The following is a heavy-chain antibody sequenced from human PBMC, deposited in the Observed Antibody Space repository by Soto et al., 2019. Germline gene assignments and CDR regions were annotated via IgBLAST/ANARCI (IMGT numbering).Heavy chain of an antibody. V-gene: IGHV3-23*01. D-gene: IGHD6-19*01. Sequence: EVQLLESGGGLVQPGGSLRLSCAASGFTFSSYAMSWVRQAPGKGLEWVSAISGSGVSTYYADSVKGRFTISRDNSKNTLYLQMNSRRAEDTAVYYCAKEGEYSSGWENFDYWGQGTLVTVSS. CDR2: ISGSGVST. J-gene: IGHJ4*02. CDR1: GFTFSSYA. CDR3: AKEGEYSSGWENFDY.